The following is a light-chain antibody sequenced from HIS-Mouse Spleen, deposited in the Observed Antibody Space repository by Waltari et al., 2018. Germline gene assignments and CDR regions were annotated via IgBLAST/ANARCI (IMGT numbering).Light chain of an antibody. Sequence: QSALTQPASVSGSPGQSITISCTGTSSDVGVYNYVSWYQQPPGKAPKLMIYEVSNRPSGVSNRFSGSKSGNTASLTISGLQAEDEADYYCSSYTSSSTFFGTGTKVTVL. CDR2: EVS. V-gene: IGLV2-14*01. CDR1: SSDVGVYNY. CDR3: SSYTSSSTF. J-gene: IGLJ1*01.